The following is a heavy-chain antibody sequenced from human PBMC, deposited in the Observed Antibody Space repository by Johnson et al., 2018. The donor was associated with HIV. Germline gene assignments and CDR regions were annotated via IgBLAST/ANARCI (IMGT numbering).Heavy chain of an antibody. D-gene: IGHD6-13*01. Sequence: QVQLVESGGGVVQPGRSLRLSCAASGFTFDDYAMHWVRQAPGKGLEWVSGIYSGGSTYYADSVKGRFTISRDNSKNTLYLQMNSLRAEDTAVYYCAKDRDSSSWYGYDAFGIWGEGTMVTVSS. CDR3: AKDRDSSSWYGYDAFGI. V-gene: IGHV3-NL1*01. CDR2: IYSGGST. J-gene: IGHJ3*02. CDR1: GFTFDDYA.